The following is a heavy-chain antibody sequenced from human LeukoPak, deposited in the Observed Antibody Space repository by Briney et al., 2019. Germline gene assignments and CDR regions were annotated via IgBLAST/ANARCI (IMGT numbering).Heavy chain of an antibody. J-gene: IGHJ3*02. Sequence: NPSETLSLTCTVSGGSINSNYYWSWIRQPPGKGLEWIGYIYYSGSTDYNPSLKSRVTISVDTSKNQFSLKLSSVTAADTAVYYCARALSSIAARPSAFDIWGQGTMVTVSS. V-gene: IGHV4-30-4*02. CDR3: ARALSSIAARPSAFDI. CDR1: GGSINSNYY. D-gene: IGHD6-6*01. CDR2: IYYSGST.